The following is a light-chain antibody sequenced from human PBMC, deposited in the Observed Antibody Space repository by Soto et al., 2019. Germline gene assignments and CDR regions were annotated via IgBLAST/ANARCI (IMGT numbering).Light chain of an antibody. J-gene: IGKJ5*01. CDR2: LAS. CDR1: QGIRNY. CDR3: QQYENLPT. V-gene: IGKV1-9*01. Sequence: IQLTQSPSSLSASVGDRVTITCRASQGIRNYLAWYQQKPGKAPQLLIYLASTLQGGVPSRFSGSGSGTDFSLTISSLQPEDVATYYCQQYENLPTFGQGTRLEIK.